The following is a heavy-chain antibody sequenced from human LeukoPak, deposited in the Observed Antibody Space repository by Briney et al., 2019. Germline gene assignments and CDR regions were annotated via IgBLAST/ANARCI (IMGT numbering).Heavy chain of an antibody. CDR2: IYYSGRT. D-gene: IGHD4-23*01. CDR3: ARDKAVTTEVTQYFQH. J-gene: IGHJ1*01. Sequence: SETLSLTCTVSSGSISNYYWSWIRQSPGKGLEWIAYIYYSGRTNHNPSLKSRVTISVDTSKNQFSLRLSSVTAADTAVYYCARDKAVTTEVTQYFQHWGQGTLVTVSS. V-gene: IGHV4-59*01. CDR1: SGSISNYY.